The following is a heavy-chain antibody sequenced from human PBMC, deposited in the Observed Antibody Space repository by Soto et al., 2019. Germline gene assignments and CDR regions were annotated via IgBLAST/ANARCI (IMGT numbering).Heavy chain of an antibody. CDR3: VEEGGAGTGY. CDR1: GFAFSDYW. J-gene: IGHJ4*02. Sequence: VQLVESGGGLVQPGGSPRLSCATSGFAFSDYWMHWARQVPGKGLVWLSRINSDGSGTGYADSVRGRFTIFRDNAKRTVYLQMNSLTVEDTAVYYCVEEGGAGTGYWGQGTMVTVSS. CDR2: INSDGSGT. V-gene: IGHV3-74*01.